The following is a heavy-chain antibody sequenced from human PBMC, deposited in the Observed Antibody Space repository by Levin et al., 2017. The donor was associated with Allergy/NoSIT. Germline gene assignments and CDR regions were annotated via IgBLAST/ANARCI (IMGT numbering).Heavy chain of an antibody. Sequence: SETLSLTCTVSGGSLRDYYWNWIRQPAGKGLEWIGRISSNGNTNYNPSLKSQVTMSVDTSKNQFSLTLSSVTAADTAVYYCARSAAFDSWGQGTLVTVSS. CDR3: ARSAAFDS. CDR2: ISSNGNT. V-gene: IGHV4-4*07. J-gene: IGHJ4*02. D-gene: IGHD6-25*01. CDR1: GGSLRDYY.